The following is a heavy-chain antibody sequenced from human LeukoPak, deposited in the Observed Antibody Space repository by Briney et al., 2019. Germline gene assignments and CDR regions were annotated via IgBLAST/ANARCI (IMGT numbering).Heavy chain of an antibody. CDR1: GFTFSSYA. J-gene: IGHJ4*02. Sequence: QSGGSLRLSCAASGFTFSSYAMSWVRQAPGKGLEWVRAISGSGGSTYYADSVKGRFTISGDNSKNTLYLQMNSLRAEDTAVYYCAKDGRAYDFWSGYQPYYFDYWGQGTLVTVSS. V-gene: IGHV3-23*01. CDR2: ISGSGGST. D-gene: IGHD3-3*01. CDR3: AKDGRAYDFWSGYQPYYFDY.